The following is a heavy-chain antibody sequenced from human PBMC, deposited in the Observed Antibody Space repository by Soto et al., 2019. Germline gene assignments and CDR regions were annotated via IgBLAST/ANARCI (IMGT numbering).Heavy chain of an antibody. J-gene: IGHJ6*02. Sequence: GESLKISCAASGFTFDDYTMHWVRQAPGKGLEWVSLISWDGGSTYYADSVKGRFTISRDNSKNSLYLQMNSLRTEDTALYYCAKDIREWSRYYYGMDVWGQGTTVTVSS. CDR2: ISWDGGST. CDR1: GFTFDDYT. CDR3: AKDIREWSRYYYGMDV. V-gene: IGHV3-43*01. D-gene: IGHD3-3*01.